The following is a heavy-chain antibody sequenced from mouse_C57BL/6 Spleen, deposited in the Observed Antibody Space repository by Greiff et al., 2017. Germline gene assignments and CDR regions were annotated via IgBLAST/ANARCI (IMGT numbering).Heavy chain of an antibody. CDR2: IYPGSGST. CDR1: GYTFTSYW. J-gene: IGHJ3*01. Sequence: VQLQQPGAELVKPGASVKMSCKASGYTFTSYWITWVKPRPGQGLAWIGDIYPGSGSTNYNEKFKSKATLTVDTSSSTAYMQLSSLTSEDSAVYYCASEDGTWFAYWGQGTLVTVSA. D-gene: IGHD2-1*01. CDR3: ASEDGTWFAY. V-gene: IGHV1-55*01.